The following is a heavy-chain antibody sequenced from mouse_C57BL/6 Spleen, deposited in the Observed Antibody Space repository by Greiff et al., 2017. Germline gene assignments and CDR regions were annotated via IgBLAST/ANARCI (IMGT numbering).Heavy chain of an antibody. J-gene: IGHJ1*03. CDR3: AGNSYWYFDV. CDR2: IYPGDGDT. CDR1: GYAFSSSW. Sequence: VQLQQSGPELVKPGASVKISCKASGYAFSSSWMNWVKQRPGKGLEWIGRIYPGDGDTNYNGKFKGKATLTADKSSSTAYMQLSSLTSEDSAVYFCAGNSYWYFDVWGTGTTVTVSS. D-gene: IGHD2-1*01. V-gene: IGHV1-82*01.